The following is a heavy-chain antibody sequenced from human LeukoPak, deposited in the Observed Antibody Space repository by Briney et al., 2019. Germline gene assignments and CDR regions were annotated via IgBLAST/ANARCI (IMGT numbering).Heavy chain of an antibody. CDR3: VRDYNWGFDY. J-gene: IGHJ4*02. CDR1: GFTFSHHV. Sequence: GGCLRLSRAASGFTFSHHVMHWVRQAPGKGVEGVAFIRNDGSNHYYAGSVKGRFTISRDNSKNNVYLQMYSLRVEDTSIYYCVRDYNWGFDYWGEGTVVTVSS. V-gene: IGHV3-30*02. CDR2: IRNDGSNH. D-gene: IGHD1-1*01.